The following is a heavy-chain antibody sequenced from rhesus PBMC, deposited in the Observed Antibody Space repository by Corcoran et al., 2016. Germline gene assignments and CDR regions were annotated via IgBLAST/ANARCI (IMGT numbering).Heavy chain of an antibody. CDR1: GGSISSGYYY. CDR3: ARRVGYSGYRKFDY. Sequence: QVQLQESGPGLVKPSETLSLTCAVSGGSISSGYYYWSWLRLPPWKGLEWIGYITYSGSTSYNPSLKSRVTISRDTSKNQFSLKLSSVTAADTAVYYCARRVGYSGYRKFDYWGQGVLVTVSS. J-gene: IGHJ4*01. D-gene: IGHD5-42*01. CDR2: ITYSGST. V-gene: IGHV4-122*02.